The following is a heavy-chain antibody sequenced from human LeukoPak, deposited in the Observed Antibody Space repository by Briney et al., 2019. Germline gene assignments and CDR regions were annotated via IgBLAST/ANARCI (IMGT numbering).Heavy chain of an antibody. V-gene: IGHV1-69*04. J-gene: IGHJ5*02. CDR2: IIPILGIA. CDR3: ARGGAGIAVALNWFDP. Sequence: SVKVSCKASGGTFSSYAISWVRQAPGQGLEWMGRIIPILGIANYAQKFQGRVTMTRNTSISTAYMELSSLRSEDTAVYYCARGGAGIAVALNWFDPWGQGTLVTVSS. CDR1: GGTFSSYA. D-gene: IGHD6-19*01.